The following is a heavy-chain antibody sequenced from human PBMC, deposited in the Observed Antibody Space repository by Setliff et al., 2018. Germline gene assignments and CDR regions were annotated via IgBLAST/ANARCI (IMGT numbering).Heavy chain of an antibody. D-gene: IGHD7-27*01. V-gene: IGHV4-34*01. CDR3: AKFGPLDLTGDWAFDS. CDR2: INHSGTT. J-gene: IGHJ4*02. CDR1: GGSFSNYY. Sequence: SETLSLTCTVYGGSFSNYYWSWIRQPPGKGLGWIGEINHSGTTNYNPSLKSRVTISGDTSKQQFSLKWSSVTAADTAVYYCAKFGPLDLTGDWAFDSWGQGNLVTVSS.